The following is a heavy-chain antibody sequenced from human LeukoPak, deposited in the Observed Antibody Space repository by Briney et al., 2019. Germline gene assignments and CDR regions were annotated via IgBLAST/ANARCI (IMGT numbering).Heavy chain of an antibody. Sequence: PGGSLRLSCAASGFTFSRYWMSWVRQAPGEGLEWVANINQDGSEKNSVDSVKGRFTISRDNAKNSLYLQMNSLRVEDTAVYYCARAWGLQHFDYWGQGTLVTVSS. J-gene: IGHJ4*02. CDR3: ARAWGLQHFDY. D-gene: IGHD1-26*01. CDR2: INQDGSEK. V-gene: IGHV3-7*01. CDR1: GFTFSRYW.